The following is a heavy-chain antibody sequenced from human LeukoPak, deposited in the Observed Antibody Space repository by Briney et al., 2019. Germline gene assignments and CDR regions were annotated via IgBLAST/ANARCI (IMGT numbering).Heavy chain of an antibody. D-gene: IGHD6-6*01. J-gene: IGHJ4*02. V-gene: IGHV4-59*01. CDR1: GGSISDNF. Sequence: PSETLSHTCTVSGGSISDNFWSRIRQPPGKGLEWIGDIYYSGSTNYNPYLKSRVTISVDTSKNQFSLKLSSVTAADTAVYYCARGREYSASCFDYWGQGTLVTVSS. CDR3: ARGREYSASCFDY. CDR2: IYYSGST.